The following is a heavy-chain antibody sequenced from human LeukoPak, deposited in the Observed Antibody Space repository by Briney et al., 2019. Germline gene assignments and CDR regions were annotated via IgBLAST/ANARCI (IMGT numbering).Heavy chain of an antibody. J-gene: IGHJ4*02. V-gene: IGHV1-69*05. D-gene: IGHD4-17*01. Sequence: ASVRVSCKASGGTFSSYAISWVRQAPGPGLEWMGGIIPIFGTTNYEQKFQGKVTITTDESTSTDYMELSSLSSEDTAVYYCASCPRMTTVTSFDYWGQGTLVTVSS. CDR2: IIPIFGTT. CDR1: GGTFSSYA. CDR3: ASCPRMTTVTSFDY.